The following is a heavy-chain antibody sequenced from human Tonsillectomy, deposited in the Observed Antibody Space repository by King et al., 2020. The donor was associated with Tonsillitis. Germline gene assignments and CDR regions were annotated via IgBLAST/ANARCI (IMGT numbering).Heavy chain of an antibody. CDR2: IFHSGRT. D-gene: IGHD3-3*01. CDR1: DDSISSDDYS. Sequence: LQLQESGSRLLKPPQTLFLTCAVSDDSISSDDYSWSWIRQPPGRGLELVGNIFHSGRTRYNPSLKSRVIISVARSKNHFSLKLTSVTAADTAVYFCARGSGRDSHDYMDVWGKGTTVTVSS. J-gene: IGHJ6*03. CDR3: ARGSGRDSHDYMDV. V-gene: IGHV4-30-2*01.